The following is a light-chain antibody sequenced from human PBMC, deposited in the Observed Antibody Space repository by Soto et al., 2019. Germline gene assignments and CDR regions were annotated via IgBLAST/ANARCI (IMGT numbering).Light chain of an antibody. V-gene: IGKV3-15*01. CDR1: QSVGSS. CDR2: DAF. Sequence: EIVMTQSPATLSVSPGEGATLSCRASQSVGSSLAWYQQKPGQPPRILIYDAFTRVTGIPARFSGSGSGTEFTLTISSLQSEDFAVYYCQQYINWPVYTFGQGTKLEIK. J-gene: IGKJ2*01. CDR3: QQYINWPVYT.